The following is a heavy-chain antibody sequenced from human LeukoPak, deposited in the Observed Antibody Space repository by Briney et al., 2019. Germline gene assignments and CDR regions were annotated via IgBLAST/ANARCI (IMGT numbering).Heavy chain of an antibody. Sequence: GGSLRLSCAASGFTLSTYWMNWVRQAPGKGLEWDSAISGSGGSTYYADSVKGRFTISRDNSENTLYLQMNSLRAEDTAVYYCAKEGIYYDSSGYDYWGQGTLVTVSS. CDR3: AKEGIYYDSSGYDY. CDR1: GFTLSTYW. D-gene: IGHD3-22*01. V-gene: IGHV3-23*01. CDR2: ISGSGGST. J-gene: IGHJ4*02.